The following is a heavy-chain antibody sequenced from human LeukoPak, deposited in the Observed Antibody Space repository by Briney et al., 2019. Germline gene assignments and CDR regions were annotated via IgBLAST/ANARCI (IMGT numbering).Heavy chain of an antibody. Sequence: SETLSLTCGVSGVSFSTYYWSWIRQSPEKGLEWIGEVNHSGYTNYNPSLKSRVTISVDTSKNQFSLKLSSVTAADTAVYYCAREAIQRGSYFDYWGQGTLVTVSS. V-gene: IGHV4-34*01. J-gene: IGHJ4*02. CDR3: AREAIQRGSYFDY. CDR1: GVSFSTYY. CDR2: VNHSGYT. D-gene: IGHD2-2*01.